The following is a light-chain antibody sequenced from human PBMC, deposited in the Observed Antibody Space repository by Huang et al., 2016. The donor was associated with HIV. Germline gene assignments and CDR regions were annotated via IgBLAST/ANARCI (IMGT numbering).Light chain of an antibody. CDR2: QVS. CDR1: QSRVSSDGNTY. CDR3: MQGTHWPGT. Sequence: DVVMTQLPLSLPVALGLPASIFCKSSQSRVSSDGNTYVNWFQQRPGQPPRRLIYQVSNRDTGVPDRFSGSGSGTHFALRINRVEAEEVASYYCMQGTHWPGTFGQGTKMEI. J-gene: IGKJ1*01. V-gene: IGKV2-30*01.